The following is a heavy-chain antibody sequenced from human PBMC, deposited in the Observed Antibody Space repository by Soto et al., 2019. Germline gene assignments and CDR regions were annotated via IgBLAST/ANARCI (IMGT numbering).Heavy chain of an antibody. CDR1: GGSISSGGYY. J-gene: IGHJ5*02. V-gene: IGHV4-31*02. D-gene: IGHD5-12*01. Sequence: SETLSLTXTVSGGSISSGGYYWSWIRQHPGKGLEWIGYIYYSGSTYYNPSLKSRVTISVDTSKNQFSLKLSSVTAADTAVYYCAREGRIVATTQHAYNWFDPWGQGTLVTVSS. CDR2: IYYSGST. CDR3: AREGRIVATTQHAYNWFDP.